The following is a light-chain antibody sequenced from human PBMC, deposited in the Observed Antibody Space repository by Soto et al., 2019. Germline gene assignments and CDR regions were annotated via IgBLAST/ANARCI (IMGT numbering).Light chain of an antibody. J-gene: IGKJ1*01. V-gene: IGKV1-5*01. CDR1: QSISSW. CDR3: QQYNSIKGRT. CDR2: DAS. Sequence: DIQMTQSPSTLSASVGDRVTITCRASQSISSWLAWYQQKPGKAPKLLIYDASSMESGVPSRFSGSGSGTEFTLTISSLQPDDFATYCCQQYNSIKGRTFGQGTKVDIK.